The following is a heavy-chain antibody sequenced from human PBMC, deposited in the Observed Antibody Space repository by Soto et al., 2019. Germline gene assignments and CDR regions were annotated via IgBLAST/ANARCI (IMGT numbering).Heavy chain of an antibody. CDR1: GGSVSNGMYY. V-gene: IGHV4-61*01. Sequence: PSETLSLTCTVSGGSVSNGMYYWSWIRQPPGKGLEWIGNVYFTGTTIYNPSLKSRVTMSVDTYKDQFFLKLTSVTAADTAVYYCATFCNNSAGLHLYYFDYWGLRPRETASS. CDR2: VYFTGTT. CDR3: ATFCNNSAGLHLYYFDY. D-gene: IGHD2-8*01. J-gene: IGHJ4*02.